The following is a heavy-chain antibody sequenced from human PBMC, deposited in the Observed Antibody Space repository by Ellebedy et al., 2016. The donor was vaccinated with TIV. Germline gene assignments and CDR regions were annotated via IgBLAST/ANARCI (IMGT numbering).Heavy chain of an antibody. J-gene: IGHJ5*02. Sequence: MPSETLSLTCAVSGVSVGRGLVYRSCIRQHPGKGLEWIGSISSRGSTNYNPSLKSRLTISLDTSKNQFSLKLNSVTAADTAVYYCARDGGFGGDWFDPWGQGALVTVSS. CDR2: ISSRGST. D-gene: IGHD3-10*01. V-gene: IGHV4-61*01. CDR1: GVSVGRGLVY. CDR3: ARDGGFGGDWFDP.